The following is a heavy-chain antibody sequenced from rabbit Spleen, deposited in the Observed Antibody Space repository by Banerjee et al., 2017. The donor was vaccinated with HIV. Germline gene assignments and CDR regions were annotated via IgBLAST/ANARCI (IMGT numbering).Heavy chain of an antibody. V-gene: IGHV1S40*01. CDR3: ARERDPGHIGDGYVDL. Sequence: QSLEESGGDLVKPGASLTLTCTASGFSFSSGYDMCWVRQAPGKGLEWIACIYVGSSATYYASWAKGRFTISKTSSTTVTLQMTSLTAADTATYFCARERDPGHIGDGYVDLWGPGTLVTVS. D-gene: IGHD6-1*01. J-gene: IGHJ4*01. CDR2: IYVGSSAT. CDR1: GFSFSSGYD.